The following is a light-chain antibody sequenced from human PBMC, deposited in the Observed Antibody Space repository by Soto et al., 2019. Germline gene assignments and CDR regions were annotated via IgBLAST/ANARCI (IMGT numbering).Light chain of an antibody. J-gene: IGKJ2*01. CDR3: QQYNSFPYT. CDR1: QSISSW. Sequence: DIQMTQSPSTLSASVGDRVTITCRASQSISSWLAWYQQTAGKAPKLLIYDASSLESGVPSRFTGSASGTEFTRTISSLQPDDFATYYCQQYNSFPYTFGQGTKLEIK. V-gene: IGKV1-5*01. CDR2: DAS.